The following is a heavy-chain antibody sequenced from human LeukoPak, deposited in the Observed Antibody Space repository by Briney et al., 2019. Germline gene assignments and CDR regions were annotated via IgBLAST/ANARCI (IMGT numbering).Heavy chain of an antibody. CDR2: IRYDGSNK. Sequence: GRSLRPSCAASGFTFSSSGMHWVRQPPRKGLEWVAFIRYDGSNKYYADSVKGRFTISRDNSKITLYLQMNSLRPEDTAVYFCAKAATVTSSEDYWGQGTLVTVSS. CDR1: GFTFSSSG. V-gene: IGHV3-30*02. D-gene: IGHD4-17*01. J-gene: IGHJ4*02. CDR3: AKAATVTSSEDY.